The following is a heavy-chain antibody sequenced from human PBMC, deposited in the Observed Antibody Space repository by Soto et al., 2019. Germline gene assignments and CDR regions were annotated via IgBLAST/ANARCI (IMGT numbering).Heavy chain of an antibody. J-gene: IGHJ4*02. Sequence: GAPVKVSLKASGSTFSSYAIRRGGQDPGQGLEWMGGIIPIFGTANYAQKLQGRVTITADESTSTAYMELSSLRSEDTAVYYCARDGSGSYYLYWGQGTLVTVSS. D-gene: IGHD3-10*01. CDR1: GSTFSSYA. CDR2: IIPIFGTA. CDR3: ARDGSGSYYLY. V-gene: IGHV1-69*13.